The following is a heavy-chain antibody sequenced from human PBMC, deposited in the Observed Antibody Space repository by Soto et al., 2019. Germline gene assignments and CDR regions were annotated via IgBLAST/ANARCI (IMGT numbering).Heavy chain of an antibody. J-gene: IGHJ3*02. CDR1: GFTFSSYS. CDR3: ARGLGYCSGGSCYNAFDI. CDR2: ISSSSSTI. D-gene: IGHD2-15*01. Sequence: GGSLRLSCAASGFTFSSYSMNWVRQAPGKGLEWVSYISSSSSTIYYADSVKGRFTISRDNAKNSLYLQMNSLRAEDTAVYYCARGLGYCSGGSCYNAFDIWGQGTMVTVSS. V-gene: IGHV3-48*01.